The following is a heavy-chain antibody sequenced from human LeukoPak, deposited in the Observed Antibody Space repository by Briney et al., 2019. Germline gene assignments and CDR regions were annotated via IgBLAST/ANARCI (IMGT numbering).Heavy chain of an antibody. CDR3: ARGPPGRVYDSSKRGLFDP. CDR1: GYTFSSYY. Sequence: ASVKVSCKASGYTFSSYYMHWVRQAPGQGLEWMGIINPSGGTTSYAQKFQGRLTMTRDKSTSTVFMELSSLRSEDTAVYYCARGPPGRVYDSSKRGLFDPWGQGTLVTVSS. D-gene: IGHD3-22*01. V-gene: IGHV1-46*01. J-gene: IGHJ5*02. CDR2: INPSGGTT.